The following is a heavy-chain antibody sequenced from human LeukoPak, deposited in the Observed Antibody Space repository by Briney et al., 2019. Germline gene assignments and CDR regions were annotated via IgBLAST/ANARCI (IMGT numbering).Heavy chain of an antibody. CDR3: ARDYARAGYSSSWARWKGFDP. Sequence: SESLSLTCAVYAGSLSGYYWSWVRPPPGKGLEWIGETIHMGGTNYNPTLKSRVTMSVDTSNSQVSLKLSSVTSADAAVYYCARDYARAGYSSSWARWKGFDPWGQGTLVTVSS. J-gene: IGHJ5*02. CDR1: AGSLSGYY. V-gene: IGHV4-34*12. D-gene: IGHD6-13*01. CDR2: TIHMGGT.